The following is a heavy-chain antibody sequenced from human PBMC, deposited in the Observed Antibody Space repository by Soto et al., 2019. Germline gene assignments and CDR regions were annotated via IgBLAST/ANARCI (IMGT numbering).Heavy chain of an antibody. CDR2: IIPILGIA. CDR3: AREKSGDYYMDV. CDR1: GGTFSRYT. Sequence: ASSVKVSCKASGGTFSRYTISWVRQAPGRGLEWMGRIIPILGIANYAQKFQGRVTITADKSTSTAYMELSSLRSEDTAVYYCAREKSGDYYMDVWGKGTTVTVSS. V-gene: IGHV1-69*04. D-gene: IGHD4-17*01. J-gene: IGHJ6*03.